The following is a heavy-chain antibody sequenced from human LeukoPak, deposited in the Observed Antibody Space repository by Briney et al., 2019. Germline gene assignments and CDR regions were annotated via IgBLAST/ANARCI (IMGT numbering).Heavy chain of an antibody. Sequence: ASVKVSCKASGYTFTSYGISWVRQAPGQGLEWMGWISAYNGNTNYAQKLQGRVTMTTDTSTSTAYMELRSLRSDDTAVYYCARGDHDYGDYVLHYWGQGTLVTVSS. CDR1: GYTFTSYG. J-gene: IGHJ4*02. CDR2: ISAYNGNT. D-gene: IGHD4-17*01. V-gene: IGHV1-18*01. CDR3: ARGDHDYGDYVLHY.